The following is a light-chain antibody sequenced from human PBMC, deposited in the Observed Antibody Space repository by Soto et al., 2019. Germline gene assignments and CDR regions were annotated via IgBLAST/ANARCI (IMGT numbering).Light chain of an antibody. Sequence: EIVLTQSPGTLSLSPGERATLSCRASQSVSSSYLSWYQQKPGQASRLLIYGASSRATGIQDRFSGSGSGTDFTLTISRLEPEDFAVYYCQQYGSSPWTFGQGTKVDIK. CDR3: QQYGSSPWT. V-gene: IGKV3-20*01. J-gene: IGKJ1*01. CDR2: GAS. CDR1: QSVSSSY.